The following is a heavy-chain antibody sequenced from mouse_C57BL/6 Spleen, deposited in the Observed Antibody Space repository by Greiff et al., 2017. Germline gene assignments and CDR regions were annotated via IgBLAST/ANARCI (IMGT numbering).Heavy chain of an antibody. CDR3: TREGIYYYGPFAY. Sequence: EVQGVESGEGLVKPGGSLKLSCAASGFTFSSYALSRVRQTPEKRLEWVAYISSGGDYIYYADAVKGRFTISRDNARNTLYLQMSSLKSEDTAMYYCTREGIYYYGPFAYWGQGTLVTVSA. CDR1: GFTFSSYA. D-gene: IGHD1-1*01. CDR2: ISSGGDYI. V-gene: IGHV5-9-1*02. J-gene: IGHJ3*01.